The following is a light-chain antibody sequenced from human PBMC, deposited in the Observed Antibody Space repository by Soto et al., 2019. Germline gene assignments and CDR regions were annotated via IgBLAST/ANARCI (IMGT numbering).Light chain of an antibody. CDR1: SSNIGNNY. Sequence: ELTQPPSVSAAPGQKVTISCSGSSSNIGNNYVSWYQHLPGTAPKLLIYDNNNRPSGIPDRFSGSKSGTSATLGITGLQTGDEADYYCGTWDSSLSAVVFGGGTKLTVL. CDR3: GTWDSSLSAVV. J-gene: IGLJ2*01. CDR2: DNN. V-gene: IGLV1-51*01.